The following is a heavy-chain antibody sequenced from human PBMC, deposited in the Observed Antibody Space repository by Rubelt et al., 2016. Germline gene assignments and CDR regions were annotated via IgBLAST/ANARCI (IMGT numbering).Heavy chain of an antibody. CDR2: ISSSSSTI. V-gene: IGHV3-48*04. J-gene: IGHJ4*02. CDR1: GFTFSSYS. D-gene: IGHD4-23*01. Sequence: GGGLVQPGGSLRLSCAASGFTFSSYSMNWVRQAPGKGLEWVSYISSSSSTIYYADSVKGRFTISRDNAKNSLYLQMNSLRAEDTAVYYCARAYGGNWFDYWGQGTLVTVSS. CDR3: ARAYGGNWFDY.